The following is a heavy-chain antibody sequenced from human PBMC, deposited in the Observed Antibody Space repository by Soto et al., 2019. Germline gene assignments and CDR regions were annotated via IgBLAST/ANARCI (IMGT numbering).Heavy chain of an antibody. CDR1: GFIFSDYY. V-gene: IGHV3-11*05. Sequence: QVQLVESGGGLVKPGGSLRLSCAASGFIFSDYYMTWIRQSPGKGLEWISYISNSGITNYADSVKGRFTITRDNAKKSLYLQMDSLRAEDTAVDYCARENYYKMNVWGQGTTVTVSS. J-gene: IGHJ6*02. CDR3: ARENYYKMNV. CDR2: ISNSGIT.